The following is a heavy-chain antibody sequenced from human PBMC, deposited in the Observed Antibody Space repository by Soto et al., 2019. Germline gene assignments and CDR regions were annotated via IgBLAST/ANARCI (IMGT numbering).Heavy chain of an antibody. D-gene: IGHD2-8*01. Sequence: ASVKVSCKASGYTFTSYVMHWVRQAPGQRLEWMGWINAGNGNTKYSEKFQGRVTITRDTSASTAYMELSSLRSEDAAVYYCAREGCSNGVCYNDAFDIWAQGTMVNVSS. V-gene: IGHV1-3*01. J-gene: IGHJ3*02. CDR2: INAGNGNT. CDR1: GYTFTSYV. CDR3: AREGCSNGVCYNDAFDI.